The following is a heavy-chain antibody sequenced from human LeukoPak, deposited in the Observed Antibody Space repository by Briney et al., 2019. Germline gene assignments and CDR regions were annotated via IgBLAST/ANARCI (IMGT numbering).Heavy chain of an antibody. Sequence: GGSVRLSCAASGFTFDDYAMHWVRQAPGKGLEWVSLISGDGGSTYYADSVKGRFTISRDNSKNSLYLQMNSLRTEDTALYYRATNYYDSSGYYSYWYFDLWGRGTLVTVSS. V-gene: IGHV3-43*02. CDR3: ATNYYDSSGYYSYWYFDL. D-gene: IGHD3-22*01. J-gene: IGHJ2*01. CDR2: ISGDGGST. CDR1: GFTFDDYA.